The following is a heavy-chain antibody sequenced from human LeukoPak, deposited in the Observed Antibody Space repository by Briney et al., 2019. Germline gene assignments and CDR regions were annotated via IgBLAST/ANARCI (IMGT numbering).Heavy chain of an antibody. Sequence: SGGSLRLSCAASAFTFSSCEMNWVRQAPGKGLEWVSYISSSGSTIYYADSVKGRFTMSRDNAKNSLYLQMNSLRAEDTAVYYCARAIPGDGMDVWGQGTTVTVSS. CDR3: ARAIPGDGMDV. J-gene: IGHJ6*02. V-gene: IGHV3-48*03. CDR1: AFTFSSCE. CDR2: ISSSGSTI. D-gene: IGHD1-20*01.